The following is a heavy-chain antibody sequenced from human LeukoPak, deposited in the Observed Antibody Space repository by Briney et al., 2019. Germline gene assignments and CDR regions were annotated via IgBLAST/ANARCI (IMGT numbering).Heavy chain of an antibody. D-gene: IGHD3-10*01. J-gene: IGHJ4*02. CDR3: ARDLDYGSGDY. V-gene: IGHV3-21*01. CDR2: ISSSSSYI. Sequence: GGSLRLSCAASGFTFSSYSMNWVRQAPGKGLEWVSSISSSSSYIYYADSVKGRFTISRDNAKKSLYLQMNSLRVEDTAVYYCARDLDYGSGDYWGQGTLVTVSS. CDR1: GFTFSSYS.